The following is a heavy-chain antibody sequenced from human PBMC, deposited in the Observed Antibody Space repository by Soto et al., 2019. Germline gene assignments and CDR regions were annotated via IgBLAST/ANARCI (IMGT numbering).Heavy chain of an antibody. D-gene: IGHD1-26*01. J-gene: IGHJ4*02. Sequence: PAETLSLTCTVSGGSISSYYWSWIRQPPGKGLEWIGYIYYSGSTNYNPSLNSRVTISVDTSKNQFSLKLSSVTAADTAVYYCARVGGSSGSYSPIDYWGQGTLVTVSS. CDR1: GGSISSYY. V-gene: IGHV4-59*01. CDR3: ARVGGSSGSYSPIDY. CDR2: IYYSGST.